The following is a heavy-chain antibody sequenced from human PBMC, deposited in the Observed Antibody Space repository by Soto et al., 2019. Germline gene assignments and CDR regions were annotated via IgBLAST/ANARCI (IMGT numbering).Heavy chain of an antibody. CDR1: GSSITRGGYS. CDR2: IYDNGNT. CDR3: ARWSPLYGMDV. Sequence: QLQLQESGSGLVKPSQTLSLMCDVSGSSITRGGYSWSWIRQLPGKGLEWLGYIYDNGNTYYNASLKSRVTISVDRSKNQFSLNLTSVTAADTAVYYCARWSPLYGMDVWGQGATVTVSS. V-gene: IGHV4-30-2*01. D-gene: IGHD3-3*01. J-gene: IGHJ6*02.